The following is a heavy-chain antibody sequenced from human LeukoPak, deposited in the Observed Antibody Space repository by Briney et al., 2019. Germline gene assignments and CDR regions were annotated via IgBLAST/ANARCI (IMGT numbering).Heavy chain of an antibody. CDR1: VLTHNHLA. D-gene: IGHD6-13*01. J-gene: IGHJ4*02. V-gene: IGHV3-30-3*01. CDR3: ARGKHRMAADIYYFDY. Sequence: GGPQSLLCAACVLTHNHLAMHCVRQATGGGLVGVAYISDDGINKYYTDSVKGRFTIARDNSKNKLYLEMNSLRAKDTALYYCARGKHRMAADIYYFDYWGQGTLVTVSS. CDR2: ISDDGINK.